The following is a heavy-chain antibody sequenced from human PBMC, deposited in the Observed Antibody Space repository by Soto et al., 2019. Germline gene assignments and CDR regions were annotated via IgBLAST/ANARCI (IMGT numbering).Heavy chain of an antibody. CDR1: GGSISRGGYY. D-gene: IGHD5-18*01. Sequence: PSETLSLTCTVPGGSISRGGYYWSWIRQHPGKGLEWIGYIYYSGSTNYNPSLKSRVTISLDTSKNQFSLKLSSMTAADTAVYYCARGYGRNFDYWGQGTLVTVSS. CDR3: ARGYGRNFDY. J-gene: IGHJ4*02. CDR2: IYYSGST. V-gene: IGHV4-31*03.